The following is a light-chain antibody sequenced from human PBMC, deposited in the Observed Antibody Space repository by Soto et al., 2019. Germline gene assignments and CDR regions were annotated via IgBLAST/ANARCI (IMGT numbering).Light chain of an antibody. CDR3: QQYGSSPQT. Sequence: EIVLTQSPGTLSLSPGERATLSCRASQSVSSSYLAWYQQKPGQAPRLLIYGASSRATGIPDRFSGSGAGTDFPITISRLEHEDFAEYYCQQYGSSPQTFGQGTKVEIK. J-gene: IGKJ1*01. CDR1: QSVSSSY. V-gene: IGKV3-20*01. CDR2: GAS.